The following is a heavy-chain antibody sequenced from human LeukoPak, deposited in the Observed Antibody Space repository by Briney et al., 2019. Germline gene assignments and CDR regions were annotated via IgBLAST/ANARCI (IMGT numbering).Heavy chain of an antibody. CDR3: ARDRRALSGSDYNVNWYFDL. V-gene: IGHV4-59*12. CDR2: IDYSGST. CDR1: GGSISTYY. Sequence: SETLSLTCTVSGGSISTYYWSWVRQSPGKGLEWIGHIDYSGSTNYNPSLESRVAMSVDVSKNQFSLSLHSVTAADTAVYYCARDRRALSGSDYNVNWYFDLWGRGTLVTVSS. J-gene: IGHJ2*01. D-gene: IGHD3-10*01.